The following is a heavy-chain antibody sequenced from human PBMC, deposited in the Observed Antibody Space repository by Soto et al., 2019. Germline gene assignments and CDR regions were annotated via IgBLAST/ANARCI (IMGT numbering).Heavy chain of an antibody. Sequence: PSETLSLTCSVSGDSISNSRFYWAWIRQPPGEGLEWIGSIYHTGNAYYNPSLKSRVTISVDTSKNQFSLKVTSVTAADTALYYCARHYFDSSDYTTNWFDPWGQGTLVTVSS. D-gene: IGHD3-22*01. V-gene: IGHV4-39*01. CDR3: ARHYFDSSDYTTNWFDP. CDR1: GDSISNSRFY. J-gene: IGHJ5*02. CDR2: IYHTGNA.